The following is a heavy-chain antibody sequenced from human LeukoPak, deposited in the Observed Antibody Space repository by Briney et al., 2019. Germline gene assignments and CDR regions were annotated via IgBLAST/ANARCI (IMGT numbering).Heavy chain of an antibody. V-gene: IGHV4-59*01. CDR2: IYSSGST. CDR3: ARGYSYYFDY. Sequence: SETLSLTCTVSGRSINSYYCSWIRQPPGKGLEWIGYIYSSGSTNYNPSLKSRVTISVDTSKNQFSLKLSSVTAADTAVYYCARGYSYYFDYWGQGTLVTVSS. J-gene: IGHJ4*02. D-gene: IGHD5-18*01. CDR1: GRSINSYY.